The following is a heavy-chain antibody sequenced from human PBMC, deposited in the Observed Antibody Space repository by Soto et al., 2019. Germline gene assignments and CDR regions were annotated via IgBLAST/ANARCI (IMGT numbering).Heavy chain of an antibody. CDR3: AKSQSPMVLEVIESFDF. CDR2: INWNGGTT. D-gene: IGHD3-10*01. Sequence: GGSLRLSCIASGFTFDDYGMSWVRQVPGKGLEWVSGINWNGGTTHYADSVKGRFTISRDNAKNSVYLEMNSLRAEDTALYYCAKSQSPMVLEVIESFDFWGQGTLVTVSS. J-gene: IGHJ4*02. V-gene: IGHV3-20*04. CDR1: GFTFDDYG.